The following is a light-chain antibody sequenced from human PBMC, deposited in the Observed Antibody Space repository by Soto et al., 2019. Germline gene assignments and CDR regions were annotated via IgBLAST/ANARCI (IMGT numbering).Light chain of an antibody. CDR1: QSISDN. J-gene: IGKJ4*01. CDR2: HTS. V-gene: IGKV3-15*01. CDR3: QRYDNWPLT. Sequence: EIVLTQSPATLSVSPGESATLSFRASQSISDNLAWYQQKPGLAPRLLIYHTSTRATGVPARFSGSGSGTEFSLTISSLQSEDFAVHYCQRYDNWPLTFGGGTKVDIK.